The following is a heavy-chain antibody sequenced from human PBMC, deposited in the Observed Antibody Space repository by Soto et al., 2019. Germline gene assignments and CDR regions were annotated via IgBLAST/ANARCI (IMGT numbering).Heavy chain of an antibody. CDR3: ARDRGIVVVPAAPMYYYGMDV. D-gene: IGHD2-2*01. CDR1: GGSFSGYY. CDR2: INHSGST. V-gene: IGHV4-34*01. Sequence: SETLSLTCAVYGGSFSGYYWSWIRQPPGKGLEWIGEINHSGSTNYNPSLKSRVTISVDTSKNQFSLKLSSVTAADTAVYYCARDRGIVVVPAAPMYYYGMDVWGQGTTVTVSS. J-gene: IGHJ6*02.